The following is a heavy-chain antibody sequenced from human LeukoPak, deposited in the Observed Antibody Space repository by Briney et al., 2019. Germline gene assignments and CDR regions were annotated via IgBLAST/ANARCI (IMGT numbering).Heavy chain of an antibody. CDR2: LNHSGST. CDR1: GGSFSGYY. J-gene: IGHJ4*02. D-gene: IGHD3-3*01. Sequence: SETLSLTCAVYGGSFSGYYWSWIRQPPGKGLEWIGELNHSGSTNSNPSLKSRVTISVDTSKNQFSLKLSSVTAADTAVYYCARGAGGPYDFWSGYYTGPLLHFDYWGQGTLVTVSS. V-gene: IGHV4-34*01. CDR3: ARGAGGPYDFWSGYYTGPLLHFDY.